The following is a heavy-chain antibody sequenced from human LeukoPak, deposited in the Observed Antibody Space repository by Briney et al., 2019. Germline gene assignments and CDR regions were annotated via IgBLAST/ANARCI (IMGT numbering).Heavy chain of an antibody. CDR2: IIPIFGTA. Sequence: VKVSCKASLGTFSSYAISSVRQAPGQGVEWLGGIIPIFGTANYAQKFQGRVTTTTDESTSTAYMELSSLRSEDKAVYYCARVLGDYVGPYYYYYMDVWGKGTTVTVSS. J-gene: IGHJ6*03. D-gene: IGHD4-17*01. CDR3: ARVLGDYVGPYYYYYMDV. V-gene: IGHV1-69*05. CDR1: LGTFSSYA.